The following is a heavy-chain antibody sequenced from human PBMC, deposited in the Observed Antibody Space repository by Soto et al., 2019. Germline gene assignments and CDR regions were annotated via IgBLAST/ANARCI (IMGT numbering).Heavy chain of an antibody. CDR1: GFTFSSYG. CDR3: AKKSGVALRFLEWSYYFDY. J-gene: IGHJ4*02. D-gene: IGHD3-3*01. Sequence: GGSLRLSCAASGFTFSSYGMHWVRQAPGKGLEWVAVISYDGSNKYYADSVKGRFTISRDNSKNTLYLQMSSLRAEDTAVYYCAKKSGVALRFLEWSYYFDYWGQGTLVTVSS. CDR2: ISYDGSNK. V-gene: IGHV3-30*18.